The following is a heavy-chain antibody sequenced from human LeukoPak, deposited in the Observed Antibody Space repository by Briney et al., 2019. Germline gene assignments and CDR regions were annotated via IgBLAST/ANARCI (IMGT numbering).Heavy chain of an antibody. CDR1: GFSFSTYT. J-gene: IGHJ4*02. CDR2: ISSSSDTL. V-gene: IGHV3-48*04. Sequence: AGGSLRLSCAASGFSFSTYTMNWVRQAPGKGLEWVSYISSSSDTLLYADSVKGRFIISRDNAKNLLFLQMNSLRAEDTAVYYCASNSKIRGKGTDYWGQGTLVTVSS. D-gene: IGHD2/OR15-2a*01. CDR3: ASNSKIRGKGTDY.